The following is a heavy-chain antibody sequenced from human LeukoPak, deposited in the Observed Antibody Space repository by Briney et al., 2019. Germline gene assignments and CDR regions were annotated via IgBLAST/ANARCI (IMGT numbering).Heavy chain of an antibody. D-gene: IGHD5-18*01. CDR1: GGSISSSSYY. CDR2: IYYSGST. V-gene: IGHV4-39*07. J-gene: IGHJ4*02. Sequence: SETLSLTCTVSGGSISSSSYYWGWIRQPPGKGLEWIGSIYYSGSTNYNPSLKSRVTISVDTSKNQFSLKLSSVTAADTAVYYCATNPDTAMAFGYWGQGTLVTVSS. CDR3: ATNPDTAMAFGY.